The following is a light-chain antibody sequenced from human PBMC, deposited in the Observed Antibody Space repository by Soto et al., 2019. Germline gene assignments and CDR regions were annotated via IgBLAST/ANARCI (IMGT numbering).Light chain of an antibody. J-gene: IGLJ1*01. Sequence: QSVLTQPPSVSGAPGQRVTISCTGRSSNIGAGYDVHWYQQLPGTAPKLLIYGNSNRPSGVPDRFSGSKSGTSASLAITGLQAEDEADYYCQSYDSSLGGCYVFGTGTKVTVL. CDR1: SSNIGAGYD. CDR3: QSYDSSLGGCYV. CDR2: GNS. V-gene: IGLV1-40*01.